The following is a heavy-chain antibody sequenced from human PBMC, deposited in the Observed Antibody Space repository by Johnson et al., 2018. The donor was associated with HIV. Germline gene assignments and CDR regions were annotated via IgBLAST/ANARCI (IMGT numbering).Heavy chain of an antibody. Sequence: QVQLVESGGGVVQPGRSLRLSCAASGFTFSSYAMHWVRQAPGKGLEWVAVISSDGSNKYYADSVKGRFTISRDNSKNPLYLQMNSLRAEDTAVYYCARRKIAAAGRDAFEIWGQGTMVTVSS. CDR2: ISSDGSNK. J-gene: IGHJ3*02. CDR1: GFTFSSYA. D-gene: IGHD6-13*01. V-gene: IGHV3-30*04. CDR3: ARRKIAAAGRDAFEI.